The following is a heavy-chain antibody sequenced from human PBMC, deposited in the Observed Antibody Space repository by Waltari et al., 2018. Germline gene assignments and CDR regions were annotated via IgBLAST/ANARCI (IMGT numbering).Heavy chain of an antibody. CDR3: ARDIPPDDYGDHHDAFDI. CDR1: GGTFSRSA. D-gene: IGHD4-17*01. CDR2: IIPIFGTA. Sequence: QVQLVQSGAEVKKPGSSVKVSCKASGGTFSRSAISWVRQAPGQGLEWMGGIIPIFGTANYAQKFQGRVTITTDESTSTAYMELSSLRSEDTAVYYCARDIPPDDYGDHHDAFDIWGQGTMVTVSS. J-gene: IGHJ3*02. V-gene: IGHV1-69*05.